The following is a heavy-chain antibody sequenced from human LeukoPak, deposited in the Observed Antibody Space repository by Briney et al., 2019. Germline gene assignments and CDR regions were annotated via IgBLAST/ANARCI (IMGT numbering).Heavy chain of an antibody. J-gene: IGHJ4*02. CDR2: INHSGST. CDR1: GGSFSGYY. Sequence: SETLSLTCAVYGGSFSGYYWSWIRQPPGKGLEWIGEINHSGSTNYNPSLKSRVTISVDTSKNQFSLKLSSVTAADTAVYYCARVTYDYVWGSYRLFDYWGQGTLVTVSS. D-gene: IGHD3-16*02. V-gene: IGHV4-34*01. CDR3: ARVTYDYVWGSYRLFDY.